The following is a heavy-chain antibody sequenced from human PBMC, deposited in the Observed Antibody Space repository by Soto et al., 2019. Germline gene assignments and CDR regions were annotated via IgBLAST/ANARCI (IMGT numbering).Heavy chain of an antibody. J-gene: IGHJ6*02. V-gene: IGHV6-1*01. CDR2: TYYRSKWYN. D-gene: IGHD3-10*01. Sequence: PSQTLSLTCAISGDSVSTNSVAWNWIRQSPSRGLDWLGRTYYRSKWYNDYAVSVKSRITINPDTSKNQFSLKLSSVTAADTAVYYCARGSYGSGSYYRGYYYYYGMDVWGQGTTVTVSS. CDR3: ARGSYGSGSYYRGYYYYYGMDV. CDR1: GDSVSTNSVA.